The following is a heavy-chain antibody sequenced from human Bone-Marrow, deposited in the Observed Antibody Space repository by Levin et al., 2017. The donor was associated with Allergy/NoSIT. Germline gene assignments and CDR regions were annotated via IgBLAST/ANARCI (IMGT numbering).Heavy chain of an antibody. CDR1: GFTFSHSG. J-gene: IGHJ4*02. CDR3: VRDGYSGDYFSN. CDR2: VSSSGNTI. V-gene: IGHV3-48*01. D-gene: IGHD1-26*01. Sequence: GGSLRLSCAASGFTFSHSGMNWVRQAPGKGLEWVSYVSSSGNTIYYADSVKGRFTISRDNAQNSLYLQMNSLRVDDTALYYCVRDGYSGDYFSNWGQGTLVTVSS.